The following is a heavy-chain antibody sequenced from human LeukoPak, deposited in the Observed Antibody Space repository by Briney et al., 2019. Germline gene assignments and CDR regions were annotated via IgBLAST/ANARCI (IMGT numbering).Heavy chain of an antibody. CDR2: IHYSGST. J-gene: IGHJ4*02. V-gene: IGHV4-59*01. D-gene: IGHD3-9*01. Sequence: SETLSLTCTVSGGSISSYYWSRIRQPPGKGLEWIGYIHYSGSTNYNPSLESRVTISVDTSKNQFSLKLSPVTAADTAVYYCARGGYYDILTGYYVYLDYWGQGTLVTVSS. CDR3: ARGGYYDILTGYYVYLDY. CDR1: GGSISSYY.